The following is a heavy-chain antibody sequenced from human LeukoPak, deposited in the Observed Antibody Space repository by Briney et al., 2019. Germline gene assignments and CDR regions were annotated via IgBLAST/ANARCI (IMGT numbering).Heavy chain of an antibody. D-gene: IGHD2-21*01. V-gene: IGHV3-21*01. Sequence: KPGGSLRLSCAGSGFTFRSYSMNWVRQAPGKGLEWVSSISSGGGNIHYADSLKGRFTISRDNAKNSLYLQMNSLRAEDTAVYYFASDDCGGLTDFWGGGTLVTVSS. CDR2: ISSGGGNI. CDR3: ASDDCGGLTDF. J-gene: IGHJ4*02. CDR1: GFTFRSYS.